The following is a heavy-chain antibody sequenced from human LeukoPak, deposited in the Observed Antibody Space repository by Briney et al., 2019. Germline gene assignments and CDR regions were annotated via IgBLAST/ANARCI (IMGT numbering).Heavy chain of an antibody. Sequence: SETLSLTCTVSGGSISSYYWSWIRQPPGKGQEWIGYIYYSGSTNYNPSLKSRATISVDTSKNQFSLKLSSVTAADTAVYYCARLGSGTNNWFDPWGQGTLVTVSS. V-gene: IGHV4-59*01. CDR1: GGSISSYY. J-gene: IGHJ5*02. D-gene: IGHD1-26*01. CDR2: IYYSGST. CDR3: ARLGSGTNNWFDP.